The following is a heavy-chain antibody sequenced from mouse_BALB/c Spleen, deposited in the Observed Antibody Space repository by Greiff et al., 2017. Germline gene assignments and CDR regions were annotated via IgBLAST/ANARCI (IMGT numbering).Heavy chain of an antibody. CDR1: GFTFSSYG. Sequence: EVQRVESGGDLVKPGGSLKLSCAASGFTFSSYGMSWVRQTPDKRLEWVATISSGGSYTYYPDSVKGRFTISRDNAKNTLYLQMSSLKSEDTAMYYCARHGDTKAMDYWGQGTSVTVSS. V-gene: IGHV5-6*01. CDR2: ISSGGSYT. J-gene: IGHJ4*01. CDR3: ARHGDTKAMDY. D-gene: IGHD2-12*01.